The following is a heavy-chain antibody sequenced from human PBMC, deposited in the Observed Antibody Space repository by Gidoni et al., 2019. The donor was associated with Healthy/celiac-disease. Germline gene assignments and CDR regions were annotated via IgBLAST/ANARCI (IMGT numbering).Heavy chain of an antibody. Sequence: GSLRLSCAASGFTFSSYAMHWVRQAPGKGLEWVAVISYDGSNKYYADSVKGRFTISRDNSKNTLYLQMNSLRAEDTAVYYCARGEVLITNLVYYYYYYGMDVWGQGTTVTVSS. J-gene: IGHJ6*02. CDR1: GFTFSSYA. CDR3: ARGEVLITNLVYYYYYYGMDV. V-gene: IGHV3-30-3*01. D-gene: IGHD1-20*01. CDR2: ISYDGSNK.